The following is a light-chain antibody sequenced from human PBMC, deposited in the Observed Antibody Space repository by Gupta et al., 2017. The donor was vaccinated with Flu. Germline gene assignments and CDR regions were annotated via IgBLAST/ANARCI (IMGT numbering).Light chain of an antibody. Sequence: EIVLTHSPDFQSVTPKEKVTITCRASQSIGSSLHWYQQKPDQSPKLLIKYASQSFSGVPSRFSGSGSGTDFTLTINILEAEDAATYYCQQSTSLPQTFGQGTKVEIK. CDR1: QSIGSS. J-gene: IGKJ1*01. CDR3: QQSTSLPQT. CDR2: YAS. V-gene: IGKV6-21*01.